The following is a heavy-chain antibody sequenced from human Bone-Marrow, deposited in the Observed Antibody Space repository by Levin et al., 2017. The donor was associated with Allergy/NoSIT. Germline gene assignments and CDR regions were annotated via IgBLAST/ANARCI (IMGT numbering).Heavy chain of an antibody. J-gene: IGHJ6*02. D-gene: IGHD1-1*01. CDR2: LYSGGSK. CDR1: GLSVSNNY. Sequence: SCAAYGLSVSNNYMNWVRQAPGRGLEWVTVLYSGGSKYYAESVQGRFTISRDYSKNTLYLQLNSLRAEDTAVYYCTRGSLEMDVWGQGTTVIVSS. V-gene: IGHV3-53*01. CDR3: TRGSLEMDV.